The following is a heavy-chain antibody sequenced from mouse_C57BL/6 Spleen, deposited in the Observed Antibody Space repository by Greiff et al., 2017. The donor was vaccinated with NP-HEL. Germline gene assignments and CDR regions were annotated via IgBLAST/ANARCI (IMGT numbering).Heavy chain of an antibody. CDR3: ARWLRRGEYYAMEY. CDR2: IYPRSGNT. J-gene: IGHJ4*01. Sequence: QVQLQQSGAELARPGASVKLSCKASGYTFTSYGISWVKQRTGQGLEWIGEIYPRSGNTYYNEKFKGKATLTADKSSSTAYMELRSLTSEDSAVYFCARWLRRGEYYAMEYWGQGTSVTVSS. D-gene: IGHD2-2*01. CDR1: GYTFTSYG. V-gene: IGHV1-81*01.